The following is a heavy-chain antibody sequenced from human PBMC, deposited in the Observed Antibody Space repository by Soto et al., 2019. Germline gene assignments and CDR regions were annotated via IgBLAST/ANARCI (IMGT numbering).Heavy chain of an antibody. CDR3: AKDGGFGASRLSFVSSNYFDY. CDR1: GFTFSSYA. V-gene: IGHV3-30*18. Sequence: VQLLESGGGLVQPGGSLRLSCAASGFTFSSYAMHWVRQAPGKGLEWVAVISYDGSNKYYADSVKGRFTISRDNSKNTLYLQMNSLRAEDTAVYYCAKDGGFGASRLSFVSSNYFDYWGQGTLVTVSS. CDR2: ISYDGSNK. D-gene: IGHD3-10*01. J-gene: IGHJ4*02.